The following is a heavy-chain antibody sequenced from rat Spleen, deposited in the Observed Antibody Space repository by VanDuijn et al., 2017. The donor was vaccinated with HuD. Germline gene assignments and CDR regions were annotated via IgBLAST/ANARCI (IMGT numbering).Heavy chain of an antibody. Sequence: EVQLVESGGGLVQPGRSMKLSCAASGFTFSDYAMAWVRQAPKKGLEWVATIIYDGSSTYYRDSVKGRFTISRDNAKSTLYLQMDSLRSEDTATYYCARRDTYYGYGDWYFDFWGPGTMVTVSS. CDR2: IIYDGSST. D-gene: IGHD1-9*01. CDR1: GFTFSDYA. V-gene: IGHV5-17*01. J-gene: IGHJ1*01. CDR3: ARRDTYYGYGDWYFDF.